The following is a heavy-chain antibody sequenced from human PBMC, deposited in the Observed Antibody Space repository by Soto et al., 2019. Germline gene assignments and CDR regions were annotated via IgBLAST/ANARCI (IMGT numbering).Heavy chain of an antibody. J-gene: IGHJ5*02. CDR3: AKDGGGVEIANWFDL. V-gene: IGHV3-23*01. CDR1: GFTFNDFP. Sequence: GGSLRLSCAASGFTFNDFPMSWVRQAPGKGLAWVSAISASGGSTYHADSVKGRFTTSRDNSKNTLCLQMKSPRAEDTAVYYCAKDGGGVEIANWFDLWGQGILVTVSS. CDR2: ISASGGST. D-gene: IGHD5-12*01.